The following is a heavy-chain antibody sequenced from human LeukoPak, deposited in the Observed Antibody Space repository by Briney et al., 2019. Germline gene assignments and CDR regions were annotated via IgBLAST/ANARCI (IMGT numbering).Heavy chain of an antibody. CDR3: ARPLVGATSYYGMDV. D-gene: IGHD1-26*01. V-gene: IGHV3-21*01. CDR1: GFTFSSYS. CDR2: ISSSSSYI. Sequence: GGSLRLSCAASGFTFSSYSMNWVRQAPGKGLEWVSSISSSSSYIYYADSVKGRFTISRDNAKNSLYLQMNSLRAEDTAVYYCARPLVGATSYYGMDVWGQGTTVTVSS. J-gene: IGHJ6*02.